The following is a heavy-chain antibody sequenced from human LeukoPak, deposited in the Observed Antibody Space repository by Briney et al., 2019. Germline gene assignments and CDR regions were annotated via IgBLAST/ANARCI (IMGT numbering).Heavy chain of an antibody. J-gene: IGHJ3*02. CDR3: ATPMTTMTPGAFDI. CDR1: GFSISSHA. Sequence: PGGSLRLSCVVSGFSISSHAMSWVRQAPGKGLEWVGRIKSKTDGGTTDYATPVKGRFTISRDDSKNTLSLQMNILQTEDTAMYYCATPMTTMTPGAFDIWGQGTMVSVSS. D-gene: IGHD4-17*01. CDR2: IKSKTDGGTT. V-gene: IGHV3-15*05.